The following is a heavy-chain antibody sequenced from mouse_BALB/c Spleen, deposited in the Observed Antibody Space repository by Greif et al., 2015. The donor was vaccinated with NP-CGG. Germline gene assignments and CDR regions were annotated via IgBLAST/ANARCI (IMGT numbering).Heavy chain of an antibody. CDR2: ISDGGSYT. CDR1: GSTFSDYY. Sequence: EVKLVESGGGLVKPGGSLKLSCAASGSTFSDYYMYWVRQTPEKRLEWVATISDGGSYTYYPDSVKGQFTISRDNAKNNLYLQMSSLKSEDTAMYYCARDEVWRGAMDYWGQGTSVTVSS. D-gene: IGHD2-10*02. V-gene: IGHV5-4*02. CDR3: ARDEVWRGAMDY. J-gene: IGHJ4*01.